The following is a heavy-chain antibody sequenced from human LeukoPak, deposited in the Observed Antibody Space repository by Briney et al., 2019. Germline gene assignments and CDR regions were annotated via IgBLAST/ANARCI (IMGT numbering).Heavy chain of an antibody. V-gene: IGHV4-59*12. J-gene: IGHJ5*02. CDR2: IYYSGST. CDR3: ARGSVQLWFGWFDP. D-gene: IGHD5-18*01. Sequence: SETLSLTCTVSGGSISSYYWSWIRQPPGKGLEWIGYIYYSGSTNYNPSLKSRVTISVDTSKNQFSLKLSSVTAADTAVYYCARGSVQLWFGWFDPWGQGTLVTVSS. CDR1: GGSISSYY.